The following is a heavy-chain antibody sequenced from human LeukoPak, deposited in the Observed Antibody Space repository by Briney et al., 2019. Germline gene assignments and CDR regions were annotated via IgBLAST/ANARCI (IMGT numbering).Heavy chain of an antibody. D-gene: IGHD3-22*01. Sequence: GGSLRLSWAASGFTFSNYWLSWVRQAPGKGLEWVANIKQDGSEKYYVDSVKGRFTISRDNAKNSLYLQMNSLRAEDTAVYYCARDFRHYDSSGYGEVFDYWGQGTLVTVSS. CDR3: ARDFRHYDSSGYGEVFDY. CDR1: GFTFSNYW. CDR2: IKQDGSEK. J-gene: IGHJ4*02. V-gene: IGHV3-7*01.